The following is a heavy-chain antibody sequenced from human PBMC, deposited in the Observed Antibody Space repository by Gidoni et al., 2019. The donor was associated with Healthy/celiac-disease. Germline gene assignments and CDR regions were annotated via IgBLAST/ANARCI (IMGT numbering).Heavy chain of an antibody. J-gene: IGHJ4*02. D-gene: IGHD2-15*01. CDR1: GGSISSVDYY. CDR3: ARDGPGGCSGGSCYFPPLL. CDR2: IYYSGST. Sequence: QVQLQASGPGLVKPSQTLSLTCTVSGGSISSVDYYWSWIRQPPGKGLEWIGYIYYSGSTYYNPSLKSRVTISVDTSKNQFSLKLSSVTAADTAVYYCARDGPGGCSGGSCYFPPLLWGQGTLVTVSS. V-gene: IGHV4-30-4*01.